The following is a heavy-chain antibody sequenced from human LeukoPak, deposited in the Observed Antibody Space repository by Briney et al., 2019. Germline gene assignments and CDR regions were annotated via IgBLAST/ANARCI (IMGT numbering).Heavy chain of an antibody. Sequence: GESLKISCKGSGYSFTSYWIGWVRQMPGKGLEWMGIIYPGDSDTRYSPPFQGQVTISADKSISTAYLQWSSLKASDTAMYYCARLPHYYDSSGYYVDYWGQGTLVTVSS. V-gene: IGHV5-51*01. D-gene: IGHD3-22*01. CDR2: IYPGDSDT. CDR3: ARLPHYYDSSGYYVDY. J-gene: IGHJ4*02. CDR1: GYSFTSYW.